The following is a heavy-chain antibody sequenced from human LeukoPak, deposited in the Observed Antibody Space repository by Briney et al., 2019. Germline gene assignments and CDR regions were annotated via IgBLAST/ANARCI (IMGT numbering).Heavy chain of an antibody. CDR2: IYYSGST. Sequence: PSETLSLTCTVSGGSISSYYWSWIRQPPGKGLEWIGYIYYSGSTNYNPSLKSRVTISVDTSKNQFSLSLRSVTAADTAVYYCARHASGGWRQGFDYWGQGTLVTVSS. CDR1: GGSISSYY. V-gene: IGHV4-59*08. J-gene: IGHJ4*02. CDR3: ARHASGGWRQGFDY. D-gene: IGHD6-19*01.